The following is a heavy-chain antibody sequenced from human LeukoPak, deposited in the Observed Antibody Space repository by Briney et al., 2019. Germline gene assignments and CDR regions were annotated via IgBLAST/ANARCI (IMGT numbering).Heavy chain of an antibody. J-gene: IGHJ4*02. V-gene: IGHV1-69*05. CDR3: ARTEGYSYGCADY. Sequence: SVKVSCKASGGTFSSYAISWVRQAPGQGLEWMGGIIPIFGTANYAQKFQGRVTITTDESTSTAYMELSSLRAEDTAVYYCARTEGYSYGCADYWGQGTLVTVSS. D-gene: IGHD5-18*01. CDR1: GGTFSSYA. CDR2: IIPIFGTA.